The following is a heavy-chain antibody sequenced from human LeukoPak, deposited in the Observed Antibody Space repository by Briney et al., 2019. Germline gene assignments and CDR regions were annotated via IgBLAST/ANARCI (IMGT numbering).Heavy chain of an antibody. J-gene: IGHJ4*02. CDR1: GFTFSNYW. CDR2: IKQDGSEK. Sequence: GGSLRLSCAASGFTFSNYWMSWVRQAPGKGLEWVANIKQDGSEKFYVDSVKGRFTISRDNAKKSLYLQMNSLRVEDTAVYYCARVQGSSGPGIFEYWGQGTLVIVSS. CDR3: ARVQGSSGPGIFEY. D-gene: IGHD6-19*01. V-gene: IGHV3-7*01.